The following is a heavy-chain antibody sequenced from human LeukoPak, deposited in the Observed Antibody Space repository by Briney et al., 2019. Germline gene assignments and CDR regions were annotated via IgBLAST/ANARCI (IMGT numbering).Heavy chain of an antibody. CDR3: ARERGYTSSWYADY. D-gene: IGHD6-13*01. CDR2: FYFSGST. CDR1: GGSFSSYY. V-gene: IGHV4-59*01. Sequence: SETLSLTCAVYGGSFSSYYWSWIRQPPGKGLEWIGYFYFSGSTNYNPSLKSRVTISVDTSRNQFSLKLNSVTAADTAVYYCARERGYTSSWYADYWGQGRLVTVSS. J-gene: IGHJ4*02.